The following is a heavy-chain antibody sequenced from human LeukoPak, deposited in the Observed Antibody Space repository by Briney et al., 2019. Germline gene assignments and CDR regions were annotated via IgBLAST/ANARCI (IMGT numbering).Heavy chain of an antibody. CDR2: INHRGST. J-gene: IGHJ4*02. V-gene: IGHV4-34*01. D-gene: IGHD4-17*01. CDR3: ARARSDYGDYTPTSDY. CDR1: GGSFSGYY. Sequence: PSETLSLTCAVYGGSFSGYYWSWIRQPPGKGLEWIGEINHRGSTNYSPSLKSRVTISVDTSKNQFSLKLSSVTAADTAVCYCARARSDYGDYTPTSDYWGQGTLVTVSS.